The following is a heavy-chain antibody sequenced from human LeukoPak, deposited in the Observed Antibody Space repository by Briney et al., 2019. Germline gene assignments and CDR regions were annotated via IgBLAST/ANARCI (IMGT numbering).Heavy chain of an antibody. CDR3: AREAPRGDFWSGYSPENWFDP. D-gene: IGHD3-3*01. J-gene: IGHJ5*02. CDR2: IYYSGST. V-gene: IGHV4-59*12. CDR1: GGSISSYY. Sequence: SETLSLTCTVSGGSISSYYWSWIRQPPGKGLEWIGYIYYSGSTNYNPSLKSRVTISVDTSKNHFSLKLSSVTAAGTAVYYCAREAPRGDFWSGYSPENWFDPWGQGTLVTVSS.